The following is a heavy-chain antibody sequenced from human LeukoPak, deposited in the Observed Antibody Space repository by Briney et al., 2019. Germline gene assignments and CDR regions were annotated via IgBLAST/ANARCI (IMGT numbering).Heavy chain of an antibody. Sequence: PGGSLRLSCAASGFTFSSYGMHWVRQAPGKGLEWVAVISYDGSNKYYADSVKGRFTISRDNSKNTLYLQMNSLRAEDTAVYYCARMGDLGGITMYIGQDAFDIWGQGTMVTVSS. D-gene: IGHD3-10*02. J-gene: IGHJ3*02. CDR1: GFTFSSYG. V-gene: IGHV3-30*03. CDR3: ARMGDLGGITMYIGQDAFDI. CDR2: ISYDGSNK.